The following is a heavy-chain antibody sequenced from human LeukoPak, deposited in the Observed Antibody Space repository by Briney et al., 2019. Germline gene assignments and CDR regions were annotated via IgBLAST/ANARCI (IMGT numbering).Heavy chain of an antibody. CDR2: IRYDGSNK. CDR3: AKDQSRYYYGSRAMDV. D-gene: IGHD3-10*01. V-gene: IGHV3-30*02. CDR1: GFTFSSYG. J-gene: IGHJ6*01. Sequence: VGSLRLSCAASGFTFSSYGMHWVRQAPGKGLEWVAFIRYDGSNKYYADSVKGRFTISRDNSKNTLYLQMSSLRAEDTAVYYCAKDQSRYYYGSRAMDVWGQGTTVTVSS.